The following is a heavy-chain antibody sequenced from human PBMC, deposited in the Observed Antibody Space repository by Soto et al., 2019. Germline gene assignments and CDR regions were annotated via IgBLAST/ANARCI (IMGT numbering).Heavy chain of an antibody. CDR3: ARAKSGSYHWSGYFDY. Sequence: QVQLVESGGGVDQRGRSLRLSCAASGFTFTSYTIHWVRQAPGKGLEWVAVISFDGSNKYYADSVKGRFTISRDNSKNTLYLQVNSLRVEDTAVYFCARAKSGSYHWSGYFDYWGQGTLVTVSS. CDR1: GFTFTSYT. CDR2: ISFDGSNK. J-gene: IGHJ4*02. D-gene: IGHD1-26*01. V-gene: IGHV3-30-3*01.